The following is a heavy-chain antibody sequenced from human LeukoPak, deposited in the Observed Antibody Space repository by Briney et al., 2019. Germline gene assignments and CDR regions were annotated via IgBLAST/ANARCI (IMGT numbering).Heavy chain of an antibody. V-gene: IGHV3-11*01. Sequence: GGSLRLSCAASGFTFSDYYMSWLRQAPGKGPEWVGYISSSGSTIDYADSVKGRFTIPRDNAKNSLYLQMNGLRAEDTAVYYCARHLMGIAYRGAFYYWGQATLVTVSS. J-gene: IGHJ4*02. CDR1: GFTFSDYY. CDR3: ARHLMGIAYRGAFYY. D-gene: IGHD6-13*01. CDR2: ISSSGSTI.